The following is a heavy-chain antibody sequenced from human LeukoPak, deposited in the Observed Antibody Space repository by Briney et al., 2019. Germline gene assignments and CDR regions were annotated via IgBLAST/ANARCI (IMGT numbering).Heavy chain of an antibody. D-gene: IGHD5-18*01. Sequence: PSETLSLTCAAYGGSFSGYYWSWIRQPPGKGLEWIGEINHSGSTNYNPSLKSRVTISVDTSKNQFSLKLSSVTAADTAVYYCARWIQLWSSIDYWGQGTLVTVSS. V-gene: IGHV4-34*01. CDR3: ARWIQLWSSIDY. CDR1: GGSFSGYY. J-gene: IGHJ4*02. CDR2: INHSGST.